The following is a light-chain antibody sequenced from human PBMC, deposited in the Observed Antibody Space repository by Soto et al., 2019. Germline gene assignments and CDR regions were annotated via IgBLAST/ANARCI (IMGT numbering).Light chain of an antibody. CDR2: GAS. Sequence: EVMLTQSPGTLSLSPGERATLSCRASQSIFSNYLAWYQQKSGQAPRLLIYGASNRATDISDRFSGSGYGTDFTLTSSSMEPEALPVYYCQQYGTSPPTFGQGTKVEFK. CDR3: QQYGTSPPT. V-gene: IGKV3-20*01. J-gene: IGKJ1*01. CDR1: QSIFSNY.